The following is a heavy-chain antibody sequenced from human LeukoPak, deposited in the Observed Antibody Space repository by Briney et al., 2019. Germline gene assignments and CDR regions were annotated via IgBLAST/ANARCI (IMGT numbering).Heavy chain of an antibody. V-gene: IGHV4-4*07. CDR2: IYTSGST. CDR1: GGSISSYY. CDR3: ARSAASRYCSGGSCSDYGMDV. D-gene: IGHD2-15*01. J-gene: IGHJ6*02. Sequence: PSETLSLTCTVSGGSISSYYWSWIRQPAGKGLEWIGRIYTSGSTNYNPSLKSRVTMSVDTSKNQFSLKLSSVTAADTAVYYCARSAASRYCSGGSCSDYGMDVWGQGTTVTVSS.